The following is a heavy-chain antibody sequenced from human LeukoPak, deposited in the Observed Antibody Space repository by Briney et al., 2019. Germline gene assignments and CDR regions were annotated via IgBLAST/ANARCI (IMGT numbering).Heavy chain of an antibody. CDR3: ILVGVTKQPPDY. V-gene: IGHV3-74*01. CDR1: GFTFSSYW. D-gene: IGHD1-26*01. Sequence: QPGGSLRLSCAASGFTFSSYWMHWVRQAPGKGLMWVSRINNDGSTTNYADSVKGRFTISRDNAKSTLHLQMNSLRADDTAVYYCILVGVTKQPPDYWGQGTLVTVSS. CDR2: INNDGSTT. J-gene: IGHJ4*02.